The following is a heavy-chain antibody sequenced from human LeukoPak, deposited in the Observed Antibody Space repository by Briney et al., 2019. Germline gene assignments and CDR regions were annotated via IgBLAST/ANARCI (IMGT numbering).Heavy chain of an antibody. CDR3: AKDYNNWHDY. J-gene: IGHJ4*02. D-gene: IGHD1-1*01. Sequence: QTGGSLRLSCAASGFSFSSYSMNWVRQAPGKGLEWVSYISSSSSTIYYADSVKGRFTISRDNAKNSLYLQMNSLRGEDTAVYYCAKDYNNWHDYWGQGTLVTVSS. V-gene: IGHV3-48*01. CDR2: ISSSSSTI. CDR1: GFSFSSYS.